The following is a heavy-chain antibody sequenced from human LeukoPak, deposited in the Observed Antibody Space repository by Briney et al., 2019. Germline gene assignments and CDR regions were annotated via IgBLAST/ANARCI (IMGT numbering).Heavy chain of an antibody. J-gene: IGHJ4*02. Sequence: GGSLRLSCAASGFTFSSYAMSWVRQAPGKGLEWVSVIYSGGSTYYADSVKGRFTISRHNSKNTLYLQMNSLRAEDTAVYYCASSDRDGYNSFDYWGQGTLVTVSS. CDR3: ASSDRDGYNSFDY. V-gene: IGHV3-53*04. CDR2: IYSGGST. D-gene: IGHD5-24*01. CDR1: GFTFSSYA.